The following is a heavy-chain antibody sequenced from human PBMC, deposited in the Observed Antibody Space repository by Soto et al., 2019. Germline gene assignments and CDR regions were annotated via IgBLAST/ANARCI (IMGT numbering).Heavy chain of an antibody. D-gene: IGHD3-3*01. CDR2: ISAYNGNT. CDR1: GYTFTSYG. Sequence: ASVKVSCKASGYTFTSYGISWVRQAPGQGLEWMGWISAYNGNTNYAQKLQGRVTMTTDTSTSTAYMELRSLRSDDTAVYYCARTPYDCWSGLPGAFDIWGQGTMVTVS. V-gene: IGHV1-18*01. CDR3: ARTPYDCWSGLPGAFDI. J-gene: IGHJ3*02.